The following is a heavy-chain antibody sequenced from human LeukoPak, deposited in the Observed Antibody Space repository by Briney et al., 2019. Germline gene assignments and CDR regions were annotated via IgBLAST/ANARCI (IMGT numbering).Heavy chain of an antibody. Sequence: KPGGSLRLSCAASGFTFSDAWMTWVRQAPGKGLEWVSSISTSSNYIYYADSVKGRFTISRDNAKSSLYLQMNSLRAEDTAIYYCARGDYYFDYWGQGTLVTVSS. V-gene: IGHV3-21*01. CDR3: ARGDYYFDY. CDR1: GFTFSDAW. J-gene: IGHJ4*02. CDR2: ISTSSNYI.